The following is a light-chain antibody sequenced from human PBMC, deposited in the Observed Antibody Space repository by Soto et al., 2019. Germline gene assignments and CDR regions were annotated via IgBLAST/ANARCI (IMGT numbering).Light chain of an antibody. CDR1: QTVSSY. CDR2: DAS. V-gene: IGKV3-11*01. J-gene: IGKJ4*01. CDR3: QQRHNWPPT. Sequence: EIVLTQSPATLSLSPGERVTLSCRASQTVSSYLAWYQQKPGQAPRLLIYDASNRATGIPARFSGSGSGTDFTLTISSLEPEDFAVYYCQQRHNWPPTFGGGTKVEIK.